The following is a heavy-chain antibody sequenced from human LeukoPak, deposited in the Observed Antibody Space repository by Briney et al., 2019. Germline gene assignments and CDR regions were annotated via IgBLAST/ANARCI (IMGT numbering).Heavy chain of an antibody. CDR2: IKQDGSEK. CDR3: AKAHMDDWYYFDY. CDR1: GFTFSSYW. J-gene: IGHJ4*02. D-gene: IGHD3-9*01. Sequence: GGSLRLSCAASGFTFSSYWMSWVRQALGKGLEWVANIKQDGSEKYYVDSVKGRFTISRDNAKNSLYLQMNSLRAGDTAVYYCAKAHMDDWYYFDYWGQGALVTVSS. V-gene: IGHV3-7*03.